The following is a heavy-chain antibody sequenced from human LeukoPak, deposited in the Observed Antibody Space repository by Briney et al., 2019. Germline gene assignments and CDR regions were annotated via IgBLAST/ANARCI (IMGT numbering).Heavy chain of an antibody. CDR3: AKGTGYYDSSGYLDY. V-gene: IGHV3-23*01. CDR1: GFTFSSYA. J-gene: IGHJ4*02. CDR2: ISGSGGST. D-gene: IGHD3-22*01. Sequence: GGSLRLSCAASGFTFSSYAMSWVRQAPGKGLEWVSAISGSGGSTYYADSVKGRFTISRDNSKNTLYLQMNSLRAEDTAVYYCAKGTGYYDSSGYLDYWGQGTLVTVSS.